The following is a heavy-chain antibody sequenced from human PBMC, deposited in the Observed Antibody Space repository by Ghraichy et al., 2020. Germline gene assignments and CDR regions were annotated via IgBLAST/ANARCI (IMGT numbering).Heavy chain of an antibody. CDR3: ASAGGTYDYIWGTYMGY. CDR1: GYTFTSFG. V-gene: IGHV1-18*01. D-gene: IGHD3-16*01. CDR2: VSAYNGKK. J-gene: IGHJ4*02. Sequence: ASVKVSCTTSGYTFTSFGITWVRQAPGQGLEGVGWVSAYNGKKDSAEKVQGRGTMTTDRSTSTAYMEMRSLRSEDTAVYYCASAGGTYDYIWGTYMGYWGQGTLVTVSS.